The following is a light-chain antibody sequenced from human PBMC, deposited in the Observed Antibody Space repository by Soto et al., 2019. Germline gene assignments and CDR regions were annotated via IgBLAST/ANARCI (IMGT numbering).Light chain of an antibody. J-gene: IGKJ2*01. CDR3: QQSYRVPYT. CDR1: QSIGSS. V-gene: IGKV1-39*01. Sequence: IQMTQSPSSLSASVRDRVTITCRASQSIGSSLNWYRQKPGKAPELVIYGVSTLHGGLPSTFSGSGSATDFNLTISSLRPEDFAVYFCQQSYRVPYTFGQGTTLEIK. CDR2: GVS.